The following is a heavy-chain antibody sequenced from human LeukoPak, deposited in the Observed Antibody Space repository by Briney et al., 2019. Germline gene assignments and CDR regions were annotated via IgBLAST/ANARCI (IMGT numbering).Heavy chain of an antibody. CDR2: IDYSGST. CDR3: ARVGQGCFDL. Sequence: SETLSLTCTVSGGSISPYYWSWIRQPPGKGLEWIGYIDYSGSTNYNPSLKSRVTISVDTSKNQFSLKLNSVTAADTAVYYCARVGQGCFDLWGRGTLVTVSS. D-gene: IGHD2-8*01. CDR1: GGSISPYY. J-gene: IGHJ2*01. V-gene: IGHV4-59*01.